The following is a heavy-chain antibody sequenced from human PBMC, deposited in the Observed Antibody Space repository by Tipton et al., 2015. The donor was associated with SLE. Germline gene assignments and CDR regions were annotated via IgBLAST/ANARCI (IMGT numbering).Heavy chain of an antibody. V-gene: IGHV1-18*01. CDR3: ARTPLGGNDY. CDR1: GYSFTTYG. Sequence: QSGPEVKKAGASVKVSCKASGYSFTTYGISWVRQAPGQGLEWMGWINVNTGNTKYSQKFQGRVTVTTDTSARTAYMGLRSLRSDDTAMYYCARTPLGGNDYWGQGTRVIVSS. D-gene: IGHD2-15*01. CDR2: INVNTGNT. J-gene: IGHJ4*02.